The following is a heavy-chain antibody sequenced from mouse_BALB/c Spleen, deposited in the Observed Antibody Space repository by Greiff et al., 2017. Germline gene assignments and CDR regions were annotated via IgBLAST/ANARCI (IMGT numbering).Heavy chain of an antibody. CDR1: GFSLTSYG. D-gene: IGHD2-10*01. Sequence: QVQLKESGPGLVAPSQSLSITCTVSGFSLTSYGVHWVRQPPGKGLEWLGVIWAGGSTNYNSALMSRLSISKDNSKSQVFLKMNSLQTDDTAMYYGARETFYGNYKTWFAYWGQGTLVTVSA. V-gene: IGHV2-9*02. CDR3: ARETFYGNYKTWFAY. J-gene: IGHJ3*01. CDR2: IWAGGST.